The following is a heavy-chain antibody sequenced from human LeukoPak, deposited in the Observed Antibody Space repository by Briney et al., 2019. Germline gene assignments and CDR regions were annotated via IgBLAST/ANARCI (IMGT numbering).Heavy chain of an antibody. Sequence: ASVKVSCKASGYTFTSYGISWVRQAPGQGLEWMGWINAYNGNTNYSQKLQDKITITKDTTTSTAYMELRSLRSDDTAGYDCARFGIAAAGRRGFDYWGQGTLVTVSS. CDR1: GYTFTSYG. D-gene: IGHD6-13*01. J-gene: IGHJ4*02. V-gene: IGHV1-18*04. CDR3: ARFGIAAAGRRGFDY. CDR2: INAYNGNT.